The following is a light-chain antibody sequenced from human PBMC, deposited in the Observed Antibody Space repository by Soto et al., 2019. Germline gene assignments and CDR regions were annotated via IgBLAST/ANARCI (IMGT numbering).Light chain of an antibody. J-gene: IGKJ1*01. CDR3: QQRSNWPPT. Sequence: EIVLTQSPATLSLSPGERASLSCRATQNLGPYLAWYQQRPGQAPRLLIYDSSNRATGIPARFSGSGSGTDFTLTISSLEPEDSAVYYCQQRSNWPPTFGPGTKVDIK. CDR1: QNLGPY. V-gene: IGKV3-11*01. CDR2: DSS.